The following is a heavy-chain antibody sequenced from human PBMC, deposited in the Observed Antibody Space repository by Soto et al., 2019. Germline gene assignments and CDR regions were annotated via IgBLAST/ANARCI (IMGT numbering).Heavy chain of an antibody. CDR3: ARDSRLGLFDY. D-gene: IGHD4-17*01. CDR2: IYSGGST. CDR1: GFTVSSNY. J-gene: IGHJ4*02. Sequence: GGSLRLSCAASGFTVSSNYMSWVRQAPGKGLEWVSVIYSGGSTYYADSVKGRFTISRDNSKNTLYLQMNSLRAEDTAVYYCARDSRLGLFDYWGQGTLVTVSS. V-gene: IGHV3-66*01.